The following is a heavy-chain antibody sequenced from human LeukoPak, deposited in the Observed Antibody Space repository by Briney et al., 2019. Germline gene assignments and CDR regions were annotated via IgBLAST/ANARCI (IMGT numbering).Heavy chain of an antibody. D-gene: IGHD2-8*01. J-gene: IGHJ5*02. Sequence: SETLSLTCAVYGGSFSGYYWSWIRQPPGKGLDWIGEINHSGSTNYNPSLKSRVTISVDTSKNQFSLKLSSVTAADTAVYYCARGNIVLMVYAMDWFDPWGLGTLVTVSS. V-gene: IGHV4-34*01. CDR3: ARGNIVLMVYAMDWFDP. CDR1: GGSFSGYY. CDR2: INHSGST.